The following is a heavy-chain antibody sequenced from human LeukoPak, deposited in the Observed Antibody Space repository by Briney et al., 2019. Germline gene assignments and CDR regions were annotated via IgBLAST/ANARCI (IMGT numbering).Heavy chain of an antibody. CDR2: IIPIFGTA. Sequence: SVKVSCKASGGTFSSYAISWVRQAPGQGLEWMGGIIPIFGTANYAQKFQGRVTITANKSTSTAYMELSSLRSEDTAVYYCARTFIAAAGGFDYWGQGTLVTVSS. J-gene: IGHJ4*02. CDR1: GGTFSSYA. CDR3: ARTFIAAAGGFDY. D-gene: IGHD6-13*01. V-gene: IGHV1-69*06.